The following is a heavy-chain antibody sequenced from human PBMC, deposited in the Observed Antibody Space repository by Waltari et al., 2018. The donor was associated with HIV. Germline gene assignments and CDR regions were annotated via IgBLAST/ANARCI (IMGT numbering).Heavy chain of an antibody. CDR3: ATLDYDTRNGFDI. J-gene: IGHJ3*02. Sequence: EVQLLESGGGFVQPGGSLRLSCAASGLTFSKYAMSWVRQAPGKGLGWVSAINGGGGNSYYGDSVKGRFTVSRDDSKNTLYLEMTSLRAEDTAVYYCATLDYDTRNGFDIWGQGTVVTVSS. V-gene: IGHV3-23*01. CDR2: INGGGGNS. CDR1: GLTFSKYA. D-gene: IGHD3-22*01.